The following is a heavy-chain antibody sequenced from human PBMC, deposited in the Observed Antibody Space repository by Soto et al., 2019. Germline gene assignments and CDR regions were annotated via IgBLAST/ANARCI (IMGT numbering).Heavy chain of an antibody. D-gene: IGHD1-1*01. V-gene: IGHV1-69*13. J-gene: IGHJ3*02. CDR2: IIPIFGTA. Sequence: ASVKVSCKASGGTFSSYAISWVRQAPGQGLEWMGGIIPIFGTANYAQKFQGRVTITADESTSTAYMELSSLRAEDTAVYYCARSRRTYIDAFDIWGQGTMVTVSS. CDR3: ARSRRTYIDAFDI. CDR1: GGTFSSYA.